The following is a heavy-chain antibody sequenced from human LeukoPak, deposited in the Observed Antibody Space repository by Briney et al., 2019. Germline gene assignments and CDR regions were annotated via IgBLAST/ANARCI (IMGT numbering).Heavy chain of an antibody. Sequence: GGSLRLSCAASGFAFSSYSMNWVRQAPGKGLEWVSSISSSSYIYYADSVKGRFTISGDNAKNSLYLQMNSLRAEDAAVYYCFGTAFTIDYWGQGTLVTVSS. J-gene: IGHJ4*02. CDR2: ISSSSYI. D-gene: IGHD3-3*01. CDR1: GFAFSSYS. CDR3: FGTAFTIDY. V-gene: IGHV3-21*01.